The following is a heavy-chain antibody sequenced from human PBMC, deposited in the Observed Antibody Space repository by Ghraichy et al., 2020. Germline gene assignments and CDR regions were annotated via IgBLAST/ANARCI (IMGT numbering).Heavy chain of an antibody. CDR3: ARGSTIYDSSGYYPDY. CDR1: GGSISSYY. CDR2: IYYSGST. J-gene: IGHJ4*02. Sequence: ESLNISCTVSGGSISSYYWSWIRQPPGKGLEWIGYIYYSGSTNYNPSLKSRVTISVDTSKNQFSLKLSSVTAADTAVYYCARGSTIYDSSGYYPDYWGQGTLVTVSS. D-gene: IGHD3-22*01. V-gene: IGHV4-59*01.